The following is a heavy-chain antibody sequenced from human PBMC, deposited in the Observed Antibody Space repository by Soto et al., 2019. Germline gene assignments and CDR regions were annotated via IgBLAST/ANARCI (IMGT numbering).Heavy chain of an antibody. CDR1: GFTVKNYQ. J-gene: IGHJ6*02. Sequence: GGSLRLSCAASGFTVKNYQMNWVRQAPGKGLEWVSVIYSGGVTYYPDSVKGRFTTIRDTSKNTVYLQMNSLRADDTAMYYCARDPITTGYYGLDVWGQGTTVTVSS. CDR3: ARDPITTGYYGLDV. V-gene: IGHV3-53*01. CDR2: IYSGGVT.